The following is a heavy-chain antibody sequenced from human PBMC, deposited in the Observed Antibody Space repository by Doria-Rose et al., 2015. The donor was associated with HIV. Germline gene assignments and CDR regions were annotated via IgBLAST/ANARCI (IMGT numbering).Heavy chain of an antibody. Sequence: QVQLQESGPGLVKPSQTLSLTCSVSGGSMSSGSYFWSWVRQPAGKGLEWIGRIYSTGSTNYNPSLKSRVIISIDTSENQFSLQLSSVTAADTAVYYCATEPYTSGWPLDCWGQGKLVTVSS. D-gene: IGHD6-19*01. CDR3: ATEPYTSGWPLDC. CDR2: IYSTGST. V-gene: IGHV4-61*02. J-gene: IGHJ4*02. CDR1: GGSMSSGSYF.